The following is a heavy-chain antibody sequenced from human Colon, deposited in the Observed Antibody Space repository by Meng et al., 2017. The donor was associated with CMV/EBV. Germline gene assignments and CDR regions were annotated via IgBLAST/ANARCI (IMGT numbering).Heavy chain of an antibody. CDR2: INTDGSPT. J-gene: IGHJ4*02. CDR1: GFTFSSKW. CDR3: ASRDY. V-gene: IGHV3-74*01. Sequence: VELVEPGGGLVHAGGSLGLSCEAYGFTFSSKWMHWVRQGPGKGLVGVSRINTDGSPTYYADSVKGRFTISRDNAKNTLYLQMNSLRAEDTAVYYCASRDYWGQGTLVTVSS.